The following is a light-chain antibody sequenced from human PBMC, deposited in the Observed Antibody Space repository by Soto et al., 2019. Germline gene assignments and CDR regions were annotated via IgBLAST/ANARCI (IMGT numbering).Light chain of an antibody. Sequence: EIVLTQSPATLSLSPGNRATLSCRASESVSRYLAWYQQKTGQAPRLLIYDASNRATGIPARFSGSGSGTDFTLTITSLGPEDFAVYYCQQRSNWPSTFGGGTKVEIK. J-gene: IGKJ4*01. V-gene: IGKV3-11*01. CDR3: QQRSNWPST. CDR2: DAS. CDR1: ESVSRY.